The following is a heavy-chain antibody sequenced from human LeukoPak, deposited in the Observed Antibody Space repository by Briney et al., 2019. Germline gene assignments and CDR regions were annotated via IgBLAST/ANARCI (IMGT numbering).Heavy chain of an antibody. CDR2: MTSSADKT. D-gene: IGHD3-9*01. CDR1: GVTFKKSA. CDR3: AKGAADWYLSYIED. V-gene: IGHV3-23*01. Sequence: GGSLRLSCVGSGVTFKKSAMSWVRQSPGKGLEWVSTMTSSADKTYYADSVKGRFTISRDDSKNNLYLLLSSLRADDTALYYCAKGAADWYLSYIEDWGQGTRVIVSS. J-gene: IGHJ4*02.